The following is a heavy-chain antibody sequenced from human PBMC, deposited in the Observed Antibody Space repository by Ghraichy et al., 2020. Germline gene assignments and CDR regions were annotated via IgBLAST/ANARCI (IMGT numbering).Heavy chain of an antibody. CDR1: GFSLSTSGVG. CDR2: IYWNDDK. Sequence: SGPTLVKPTQTLTLTCTFSGFSLSTSGVGVGWIRQPPGKALEWLALIYWNDDKRYSPSLKSRLTITKDTSKNQVVLTMTNLDPVDTATYYCAHYGDKPSFDYWGQGTLVTVSS. J-gene: IGHJ4*02. D-gene: IGHD4-23*01. CDR3: AHYGDKPSFDY. V-gene: IGHV2-5*01.